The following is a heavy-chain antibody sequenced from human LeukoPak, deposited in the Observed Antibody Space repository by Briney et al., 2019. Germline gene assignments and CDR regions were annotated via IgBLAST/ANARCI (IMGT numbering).Heavy chain of an antibody. CDR3: AKPAGGYCSSTSCYVVDFQH. J-gene: IGHJ1*01. V-gene: IGHV3-30*18. CDR1: GFTFSSYG. CDR2: ISYDGSNK. Sequence: PGGSLRLSCAASGFTFSSYGMHWVRQAPGKGLGWVAVISYDGSNKYYADSVKGRFTISRDNSKNTLYLQMNSLRAEDTAVYYCAKPAGGYCSSTSCYVVDFQHWGQDTVVTVSS. D-gene: IGHD2-2*01.